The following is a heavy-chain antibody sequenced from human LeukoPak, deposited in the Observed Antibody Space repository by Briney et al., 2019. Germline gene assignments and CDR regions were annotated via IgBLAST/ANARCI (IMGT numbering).Heavy chain of an antibody. CDR1: GGSISSGSYY. D-gene: IGHD3-10*01. J-gene: IGHJ4*02. Sequence: PSETLSLTCTVSGGSISSGSYYWSWIRQPAGKGLEWVGRIYTSRSTNYNPSLKSRVTISVDTSKNQFSLKLSSVTAADTAVYYCASLPEEGDGSGVDYWGQGTLVTVSS. V-gene: IGHV4-61*02. CDR2: IYTSRST. CDR3: ASLPEEGDGSGVDY.